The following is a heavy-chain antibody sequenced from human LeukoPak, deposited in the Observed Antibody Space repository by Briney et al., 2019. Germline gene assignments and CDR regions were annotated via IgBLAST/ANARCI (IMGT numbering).Heavy chain of an antibody. Sequence: PGGSLSLSCAAYGFTFSHYWKNWGRQAPGKGLEWVANIDQDGREKYYVDSVKGRFTISRDNAKNSLYLQMNSLRAEDTAVYYCARANWGWYFDYWGQGTVVTVSS. V-gene: IGHV3-7*04. J-gene: IGHJ4*02. D-gene: IGHD7-27*01. CDR3: ARANWGWYFDY. CDR2: IDQDGREK. CDR1: GFTFSHYW.